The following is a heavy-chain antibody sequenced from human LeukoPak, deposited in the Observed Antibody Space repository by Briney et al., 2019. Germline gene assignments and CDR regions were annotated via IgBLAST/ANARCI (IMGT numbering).Heavy chain of an antibody. CDR1: GGSISSSNW. Sequence: SETLSLTCAVSGGSISSSNWWSWFRQPPGKGLEWIGEIYHSGSTNYNPSLKSRVTISVDTSKNQFSLKLSPVTAADTAVYYCARVSHPPYDYSEGGWFDPWGQGTLVTVSS. CDR3: ARVSHPPYDYSEGGWFDP. V-gene: IGHV4-4*02. CDR2: IYHSGST. J-gene: IGHJ5*02. D-gene: IGHD5-12*01.